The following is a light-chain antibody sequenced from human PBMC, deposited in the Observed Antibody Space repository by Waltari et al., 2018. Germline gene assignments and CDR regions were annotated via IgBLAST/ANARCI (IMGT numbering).Light chain of an antibody. CDR2: DVA. CDR3: TSYTTTKTVV. V-gene: IGLV2-14*01. Sequence: QSALTQPASVSGSPGQSITISCPGTSSDLGGYNYVPWYQQHPGKAPTLMLYDVARWPSGVYNRFSGSKSGNTASLTISGLQAEDEADYDCTSYTTTKTVVFGGGTKVTVL. CDR1: SSDLGGYNY. J-gene: IGLJ2*01.